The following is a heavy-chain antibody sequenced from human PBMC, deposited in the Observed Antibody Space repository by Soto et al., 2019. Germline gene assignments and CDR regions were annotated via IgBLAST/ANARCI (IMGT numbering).Heavy chain of an antibody. J-gene: IGHJ4*02. CDR1: GDSIRTTTYY. CDR3: ARGRDY. CDR2: INQSGST. Sequence: PSETLSLTCTVSGDSIRTTTYYWSWIRQPPGKGLEWIGEINQSGSTNHNPSLKSRVTISVDTSKNQFSLKLSSVTAADTAVYYCARGRDYWGQGTLVTVSS. V-gene: IGHV4-39*07.